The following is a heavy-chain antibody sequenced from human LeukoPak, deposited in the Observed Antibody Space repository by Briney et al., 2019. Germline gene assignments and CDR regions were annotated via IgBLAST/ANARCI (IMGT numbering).Heavy chain of an antibody. CDR2: IYRSGST. Sequence: SETLSLTCTVSGGSISSGDYYWSWIRQPPGKGLEWIGYIYRSGSTYYNPSLKSRVTISVDRSKNQFSLKLSSVTAADTAVYYCARDKGDEITMVRGVPIGYYYYMDVWGKGTTVTVSS. J-gene: IGHJ6*03. CDR3: ARDKGDEITMVRGVPIGYYYYMDV. V-gene: IGHV4-30-2*01. CDR1: GGSISSGDYY. D-gene: IGHD3-10*01.